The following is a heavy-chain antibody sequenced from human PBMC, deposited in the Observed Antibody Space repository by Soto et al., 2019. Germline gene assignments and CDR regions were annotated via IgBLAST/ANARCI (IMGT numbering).Heavy chain of an antibody. CDR2: ISGSGDSA. D-gene: IGHD6-19*01. CDR3: GKERRGSGWSVCDF. Sequence: VQLLESGGGLVQPGGSLRLSCAASGFIFRDYAMNWVRQAPGKGLEWVSDISGSGDSARYADSVKGRFTISRDNSREKLYLHMNSLRVDDTAVYYCGKERRGSGWSVCDFWGQGDLVTVSS. V-gene: IGHV3-23*01. J-gene: IGHJ4*02. CDR1: GFIFRDYA.